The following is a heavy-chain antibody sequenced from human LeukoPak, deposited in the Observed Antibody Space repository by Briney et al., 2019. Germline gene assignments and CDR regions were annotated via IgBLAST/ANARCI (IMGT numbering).Heavy chain of an antibody. CDR2: INHSGST. V-gene: IGHV4-34*01. D-gene: IGHD6-13*01. J-gene: IGHJ4*02. Sequence: SETLSLTCAVYGGSFSGYYWSWIRQPTGKGLEWIGEINHSGSTNYNPSLKSRVTISVDTSKNQFSLKLSSVTAADTAVYYCATGIAAAAPLGYWGQGTQVTVSS. CDR3: ATGIAAAAPLGY. CDR1: GGSFSGYY.